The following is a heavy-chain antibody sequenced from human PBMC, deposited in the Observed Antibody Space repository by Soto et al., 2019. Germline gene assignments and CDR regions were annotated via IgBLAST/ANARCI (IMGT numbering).Heavy chain of an antibody. CDR3: ARDPYSGYVDY. V-gene: IGHV3-21*01. D-gene: IGHD5-12*01. J-gene: IGHJ4*02. Sequence: EVQLVESGGGLVKPGGSLSLSCAASGFTLNSYSMNWVRQAPGKGLEWVSSISSSSSYIYYADSVKGRFTISRDNAKKSLYLQMNSLRAEDTAVYYCARDPYSGYVDYWGQGTLVTVSS. CDR2: ISSSSSYI. CDR1: GFTLNSYS.